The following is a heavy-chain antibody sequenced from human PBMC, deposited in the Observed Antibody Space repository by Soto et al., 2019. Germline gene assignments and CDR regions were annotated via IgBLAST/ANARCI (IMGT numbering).Heavy chain of an antibody. CDR2: IYHTGTT. J-gene: IGHJ4*02. CDR3: GRASNKRGYSYGPDY. D-gene: IGHD5-18*01. CDR1: GCSISSYS. V-gene: IGHV4-30-2*01. Sequence: TLSLTCPVSGCSISSYSWTWIRQPPGKGLEWIGFIYHTGTTYYNPSLKSRVTISVDRSKNQFSLKLNSVTAADTAVYYCGRASNKRGYSYGPDYWGQGPLVTVSS.